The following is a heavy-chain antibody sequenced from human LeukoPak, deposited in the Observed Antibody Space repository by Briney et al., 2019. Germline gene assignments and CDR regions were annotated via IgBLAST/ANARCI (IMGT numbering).Heavy chain of an antibody. CDR1: GFTFSSYA. V-gene: IGHV3-23*01. D-gene: IGHD6-19*01. CDR2: ISGSGGST. CDR3: AKLNAQWLVLEYYFDY. Sequence: GGSLRLSCAASGFTFSSYAMSWVRQAPGKGLEWVSAISGSGGSTYYADSVKGRFTISRDNSKNTLYLQMNSLRAEDTAVYYCAKLNAQWLVLEYYFDYWGQGTLVTVSS. J-gene: IGHJ4*02.